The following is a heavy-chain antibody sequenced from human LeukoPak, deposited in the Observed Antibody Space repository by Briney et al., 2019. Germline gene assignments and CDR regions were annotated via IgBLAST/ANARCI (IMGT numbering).Heavy chain of an antibody. J-gene: IGHJ6*03. D-gene: IGHD3-9*01. V-gene: IGHV3-30*02. Sequence: GGSLRLSCAASGFTFSSSGMHWVRQAPGKGLEWVAFIRYDGNNKYYADSVKGRFTISRDNSKNTLYLQMNSLRVEDTAVYYCARDPYSGAYFEGYYHYYMDVWGKGTTVTVSS. CDR1: GFTFSSSG. CDR3: ARDPYSGAYFEGYYHYYMDV. CDR2: IRYDGNNK.